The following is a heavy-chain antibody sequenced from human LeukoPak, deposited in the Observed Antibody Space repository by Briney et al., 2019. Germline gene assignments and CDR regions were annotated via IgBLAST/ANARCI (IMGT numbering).Heavy chain of an antibody. CDR3: ARVSWGDYVWGSYRSHDAFDI. CDR1: GGSFSGYY. J-gene: IGHJ3*02. CDR2: INHSGST. V-gene: IGHV4-34*01. Sequence: SETLSLTCAVYGGSFSGYYWSWIRQPPGKGLEWIGEINHSGSTNYNPSLKSRVTISIDTSKNQFSLKLSSVTAADTAVYYCARVSWGDYVWGSYRSHDAFDIWGQGTMVTVSS. D-gene: IGHD3-16*02.